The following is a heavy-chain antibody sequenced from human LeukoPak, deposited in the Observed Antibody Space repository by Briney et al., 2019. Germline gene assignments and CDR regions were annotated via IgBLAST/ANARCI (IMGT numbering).Heavy chain of an antibody. CDR1: GYTFTGYY. CDR3: ARDYSYGHDGGMDV. Sequence: GASVKVSCKASGYTFTGYYMHWVRQAPGQGLEWMGWINPNSGGTNYAQKFQGRVTMTRDTSISTAYMELSRLRSDDTAVYYCARDYSYGHDGGMDVWGQGTTVTVSS. D-gene: IGHD5-18*01. J-gene: IGHJ6*02. V-gene: IGHV1-2*02. CDR2: INPNSGGT.